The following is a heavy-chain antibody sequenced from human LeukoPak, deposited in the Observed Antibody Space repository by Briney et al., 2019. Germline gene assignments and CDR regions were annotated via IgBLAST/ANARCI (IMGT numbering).Heavy chain of an antibody. D-gene: IGHD1-26*01. Sequence: SETLSLTCTVSGGSISSYYWSWIRQPPGKGLEWIGYIYYSGSTNYNPSLKSRVTISVDTSKNQFSLKLSSVTAADTAVCYCARGGGSYDLDYWGQGTLVTVSS. CDR1: GGSISSYY. V-gene: IGHV4-59*01. J-gene: IGHJ4*02. CDR3: ARGGGSYDLDY. CDR2: IYYSGST.